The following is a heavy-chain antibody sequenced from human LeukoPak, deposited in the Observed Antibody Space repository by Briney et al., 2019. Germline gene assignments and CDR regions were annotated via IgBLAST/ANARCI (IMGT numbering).Heavy chain of an antibody. CDR1: GFTFSDYY. J-gene: IGHJ5*02. CDR3: ARSNELLWFGDNWFDP. CDR2: ISSSGSTI. V-gene: IGHV3-11*01. Sequence: GGSLRLSCAASGFTFSDYYMSWIRQAPGKGLEWVSYISSSGSTIYYADSVKGRFTISRDNAKNSLYLQMNSLRAEDTAVYYCARSNELLWFGDNWFDPWGQGTLVTVSS. D-gene: IGHD3-10*01.